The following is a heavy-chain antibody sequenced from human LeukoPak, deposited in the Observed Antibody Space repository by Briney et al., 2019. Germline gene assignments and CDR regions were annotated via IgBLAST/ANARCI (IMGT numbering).Heavy chain of an antibody. CDR1: GYSFTSYW. CDR3: ARHPSASYYYFDY. CDR2: IYPGDSDT. Sequence: GESLKISCKGSGYSFTSYWIGWVRQMPGKGLEWMGIIYPGDSDTRYSPSFQGQVTISADKSTSTAYQQWSSLKASDTAMYYCARHPSASYYYFDYWGQGTLVTVSS. V-gene: IGHV5-51*01. D-gene: IGHD1-26*01. J-gene: IGHJ4*02.